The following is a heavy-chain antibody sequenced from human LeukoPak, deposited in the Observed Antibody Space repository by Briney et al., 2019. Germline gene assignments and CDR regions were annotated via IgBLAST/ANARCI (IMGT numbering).Heavy chain of an antibody. CDR1: GFTFSSYG. J-gene: IGHJ3*02. CDR3: AKDLGVPAATNAFDI. Sequence: WRSLRLSCAASGFTFSSYGMHWVRQAPGKGLEWVAVISYDGSNKYYADSVKGRFTISRDNSKNTLYLQMNSLRAEDTAVYYCAKDLGVPAATNAFDIWGQGTMVTVSS. CDR2: ISYDGSNK. V-gene: IGHV3-30*18. D-gene: IGHD2-2*01.